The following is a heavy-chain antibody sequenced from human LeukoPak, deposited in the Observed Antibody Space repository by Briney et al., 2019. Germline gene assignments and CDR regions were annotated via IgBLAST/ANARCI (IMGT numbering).Heavy chain of an antibody. V-gene: IGHV4-59*08. CDR3: AQTTGWPGFDF. Sequence: SETLSLTCIVSGASTSSRYWSWIRQPPGRALEWIGHIYNGVNTKYNPPLPSPGNLSVATSTNQFSLKLTSLPAADTAIYYCAQTTGWPGFDFWGPGALVTVSS. D-gene: IGHD6-19*01. CDR1: GASTSSRY. CDR2: IYNGVNT. J-gene: IGHJ4*02.